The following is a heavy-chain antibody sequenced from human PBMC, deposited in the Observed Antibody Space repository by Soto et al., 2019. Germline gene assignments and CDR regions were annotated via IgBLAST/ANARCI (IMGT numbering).Heavy chain of an antibody. V-gene: IGHV2-5*02. D-gene: IGHD1-7*01. Sequence: QITLKESGPTLVKPTQTLTLTCTFSGFSLSTSGVGVGWIRQPLAKALEWLALICWDDDKHYRPSLKSSPTITKDNSKNLLVLTMTNMAPVDTATYHCAHRSRKNYAFDIWGQGTMVTVSS. CDR3: AHRSRKNYAFDI. CDR2: ICWDDDK. J-gene: IGHJ3*02. CDR1: GFSLSTSGVG.